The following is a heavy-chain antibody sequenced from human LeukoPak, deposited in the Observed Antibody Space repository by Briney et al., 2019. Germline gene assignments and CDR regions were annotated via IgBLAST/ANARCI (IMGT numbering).Heavy chain of an antibody. CDR1: GFTFSSYA. V-gene: IGHV3-30-3*01. CDR2: ISYDGSNK. J-gene: IGHJ4*02. D-gene: IGHD3-22*01. CDR3: ARIVVVIRGGGDYFDY. Sequence: GRSLRLSCAASGFTFSSYATHWVRQAPGKGLEWVAVISYDGSNKYYADSVKGRFTISRDNSKNTLYLQMNSLRAEDTAVYYCARIVVVIRGGGDYFDYWGQGTLVTVSS.